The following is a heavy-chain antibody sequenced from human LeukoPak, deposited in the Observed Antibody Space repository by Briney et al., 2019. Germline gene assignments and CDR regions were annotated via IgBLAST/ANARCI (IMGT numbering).Heavy chain of an antibody. Sequence: SVKVSCKASGGTFSSYAISWVRLAPGQGLEWMGGIIPIFGTANYAQKFQGRVTITADESTSTAYMELSSLRSEDTAVYYCARIRRGISLKLLPLYYYGMDVWGQGTTVTVSS. CDR3: ARIRRGISLKLLPLYYYGMDV. J-gene: IGHJ6*02. CDR1: GGTFSSYA. D-gene: IGHD2-15*01. V-gene: IGHV1-69*13. CDR2: IIPIFGTA.